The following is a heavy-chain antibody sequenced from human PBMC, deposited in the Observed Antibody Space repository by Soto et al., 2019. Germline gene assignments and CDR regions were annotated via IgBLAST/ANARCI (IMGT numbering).Heavy chain of an antibody. J-gene: IGHJ4*02. CDR1: GFTFSSYG. CDR2: ISYDGSNK. D-gene: IGHD3-22*01. CDR3: AKDSQWFLDY. Sequence: PGGSLRLSCAASGFTFSSYGMHWVRQAPGKGLEWVAVISYDGSNKYYADSVKGRFTISRDNSKNTLYLQMNSLRAEDTAVYYCAKDSQWFLDYWGQGTLVTVSS. V-gene: IGHV3-30*18.